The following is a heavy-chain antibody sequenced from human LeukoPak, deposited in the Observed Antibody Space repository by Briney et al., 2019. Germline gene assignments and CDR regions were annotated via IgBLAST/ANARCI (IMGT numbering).Heavy chain of an antibody. D-gene: IGHD3-9*01. V-gene: IGHV4-61*02. CDR3: ASEAIRWFDP. J-gene: IGHJ5*02. Sequence: SQTLSLTCTVSGGSISSGSYYWSWIRQPAGAGLEWIGRIYTSGSTNYNPSLKSRVTISVDTSKNQFSLKLSSVTAADTAVYYCASEAIRWFDPWGQGTLVTVSS. CDR2: IYTSGST. CDR1: GGSISSGSYY.